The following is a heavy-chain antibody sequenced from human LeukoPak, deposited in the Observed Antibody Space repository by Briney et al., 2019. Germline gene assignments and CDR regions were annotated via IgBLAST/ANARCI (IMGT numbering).Heavy chain of an antibody. V-gene: IGHV3-30-3*01. J-gene: IGHJ3*01. CDR3: ATRGA. CDR1: GFTFSSYA. CDR2: ISYDGSNK. Sequence: GGSLRLSCAASGFTFSSYAMHWVRQAPGKGLEWVAVISYDGSNKYYADSVKGRFTISRDNSKNTLYLQMNSLRAEDTAVYYCATRGAWGQGTMVTVSS. D-gene: IGHD3-10*01.